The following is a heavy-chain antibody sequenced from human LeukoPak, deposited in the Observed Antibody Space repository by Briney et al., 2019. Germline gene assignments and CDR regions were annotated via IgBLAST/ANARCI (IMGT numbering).Heavy chain of an antibody. Sequence: PGGPLRLSCAASGFTFSSYEMNWVRQAPGKGLEWVSYISSSGSTIYYADSVKGRFTISRDNAKNSLYLQMNSLRAEDTAVYYCARGATMVRGVIITYFDYWGQGTLVTVSS. J-gene: IGHJ4*02. CDR1: GFTFSSYE. D-gene: IGHD3-10*01. CDR3: ARGATMVRGVIITYFDY. CDR2: ISSSGSTI. V-gene: IGHV3-48*03.